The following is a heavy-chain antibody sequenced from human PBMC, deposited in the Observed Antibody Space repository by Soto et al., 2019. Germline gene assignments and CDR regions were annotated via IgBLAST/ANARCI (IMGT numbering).Heavy chain of an antibody. CDR3: ASTQYGGNSSGGFDI. D-gene: IGHD2-8*02. Sequence: SETLSLTCTVSGGSISSYYWSGIRQPPGKGLEWIGYIYYTGGTNYNPSLKSRVTISVDTSKNQFSLKLSSVTAADTAVYYCASTQYGGNSSGGFDIWGQGTMVTVSS. CDR1: GGSISSYY. CDR2: IYYTGGT. V-gene: IGHV4-59*01. J-gene: IGHJ3*02.